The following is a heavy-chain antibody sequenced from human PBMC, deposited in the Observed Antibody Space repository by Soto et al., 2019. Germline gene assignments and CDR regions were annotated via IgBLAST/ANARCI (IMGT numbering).Heavy chain of an antibody. Sequence: QVQLVESGGGVVQPGRSLRLSCAASGFTFSVHGMHRVRQAPGKGLGWVALISYDGTNKYYADSVKGRFTISRDNSKNTLYLEINSLRAEDTAVYYCAISPEDYNDDVMDVWGQGTTVTVSS. V-gene: IGHV3-30*03. CDR1: GFTFSVHG. CDR2: ISYDGTNK. J-gene: IGHJ6*02. CDR3: AISPEDYNDDVMDV.